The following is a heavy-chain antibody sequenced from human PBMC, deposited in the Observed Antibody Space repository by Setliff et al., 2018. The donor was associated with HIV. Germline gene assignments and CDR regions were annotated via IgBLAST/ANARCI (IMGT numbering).Heavy chain of an antibody. D-gene: IGHD2-2*02. V-gene: IGHV4-4*02. CDR1: GFSIKNDNW. CDR3: AKTNIPMPRSGTRLES. CDR2: IFHDGTV. Sequence: LSLTCVVSGFSIKNDNWWNWVRQTPGKGLEWIGQIFHDGTVTYKPSLESRVTILMDILKNQISLNVTSVTAADTATYYCAKTNIPMPRSGTRLESWGPGRLVTVS. J-gene: IGHJ4*02.